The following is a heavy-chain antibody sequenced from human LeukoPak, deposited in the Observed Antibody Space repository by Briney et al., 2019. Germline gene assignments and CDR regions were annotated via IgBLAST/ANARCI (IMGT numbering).Heavy chain of an antibody. Sequence: GASVKVSCKASGYTFTSYDINWVRQATGQGLEWMGWMNPNSGNTGYAQKFQGRVTMTRNTSISTAYMELSSLRSEDTAVYYCARGRDIVGATNFGYWDQGTLVTVSS. V-gene: IGHV1-8*01. CDR2: MNPNSGNT. CDR3: ARGRDIVGATNFGY. CDR1: GYTFTSYD. J-gene: IGHJ4*02. D-gene: IGHD1-26*01.